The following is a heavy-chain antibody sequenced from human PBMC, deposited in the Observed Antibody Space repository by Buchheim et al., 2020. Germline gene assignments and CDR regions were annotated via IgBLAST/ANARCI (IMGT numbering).Heavy chain of an antibody. J-gene: IGHJ4*02. CDR2: IDISGANT. V-gene: IGHV3-23*04. CDR1: TFTFSNHA. CDR3: AQELRPNDS. Sequence: LLVESGGDLVQPGGSLRLSCAASTFTFSNHAMTWVRQAPGKGLEWVASIDISGANTYYADSGRGRFSISRDNSKNTVDLQLTSLRPDDTALYYCAQELRPNDSWGPGTL.